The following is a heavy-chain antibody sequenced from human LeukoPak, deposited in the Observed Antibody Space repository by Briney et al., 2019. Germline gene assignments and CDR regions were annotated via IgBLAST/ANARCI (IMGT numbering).Heavy chain of an antibody. V-gene: IGHV4-59*12. CDR2: IYYSGST. Sequence: SETLSLTCTVSGGSISSYYWSWIRQPPGKGLEWIGYIYYSGSTYYNPSLKSRVTISVDTSKNQFSLKLSSVTAADTAVYYCARDRQGIAAAGTRYYYGMDVWGQGTMVTVSS. J-gene: IGHJ6*02. D-gene: IGHD6-13*01. CDR1: GGSISSYY. CDR3: ARDRQGIAAAGTRYYYGMDV.